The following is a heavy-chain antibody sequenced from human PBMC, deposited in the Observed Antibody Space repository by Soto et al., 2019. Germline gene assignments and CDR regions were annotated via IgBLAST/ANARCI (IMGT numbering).Heavy chain of an antibody. V-gene: IGHV3-7*01. CDR3: ARGRYSYGYIFDC. CDR1: GFTISNYW. D-gene: IGHD5-18*01. Sequence: EVQLVESGGGLVQPGGSLRLSCAASGFTISNYWMSWVRQSPGKGLEWVANINQDGNEKYYVASVKGRFTISRDNAKNSLYLQMNGLRAEDTSVYYCARGRYSYGYIFDCWGQGTLVTVSS. CDR2: INQDGNEK. J-gene: IGHJ4*02.